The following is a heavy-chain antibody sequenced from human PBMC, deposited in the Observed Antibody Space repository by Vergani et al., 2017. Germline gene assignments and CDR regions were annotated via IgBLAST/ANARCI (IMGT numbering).Heavy chain of an antibody. CDR2: ISGSGGST. V-gene: IGHV3-23*01. Sequence: EVQLLESGGGLVQPGGSLRLSCAASGFTFSSYAMSWVRQAPGKGLEWVSAISGSGGSTYYADSVKGRFTISRDNSKNTLYLQMNSLRAEDTAVYYCAKDGLSTYYDFWCGPRDFDYWSQGSLVTVSS. CDR3: AKDGLSTYYDFWCGPRDFDY. J-gene: IGHJ4*02. CDR1: GFTFSSYA. D-gene: IGHD3-3*01.